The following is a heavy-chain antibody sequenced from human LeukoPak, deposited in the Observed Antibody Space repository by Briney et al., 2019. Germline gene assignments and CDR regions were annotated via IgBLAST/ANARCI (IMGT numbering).Heavy chain of an antibody. Sequence: GGSLRLSCAASGFTFSSYEMNWVRQAPGKGLEWVSYISSSGSTIYYADSVKGRFTISRDNAKNSLYLQMNSLRAEDTAVYYCAKAGDTENYYDSSGYYALDYWGQGTLVTVSS. CDR3: AKAGDTENYYDSSGYYALDY. D-gene: IGHD3-22*01. J-gene: IGHJ4*02. CDR2: ISSSGSTI. V-gene: IGHV3-48*03. CDR1: GFTFSSYE.